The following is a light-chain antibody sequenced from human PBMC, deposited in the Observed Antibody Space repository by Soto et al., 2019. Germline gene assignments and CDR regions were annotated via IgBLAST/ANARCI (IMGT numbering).Light chain of an antibody. CDR2: DAS. CDR1: QRISNSY. J-gene: IGKJ2*01. CDR3: HQYARPPFA. Sequence: IVLTQSPGTLSLSPGERATLSCRASQRISNSYLAWYQQKPGQAPRLLLYDASSRATGIPDRVSGSGSGTDFTLTISRLEPEDFAVYYCHQYARPPFAFGQGTKVEIK. V-gene: IGKV3-20*01.